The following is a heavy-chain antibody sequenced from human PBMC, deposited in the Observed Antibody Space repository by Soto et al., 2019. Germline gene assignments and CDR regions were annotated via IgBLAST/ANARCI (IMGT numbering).Heavy chain of an antibody. Sequence: EVQLVESGGGLVQPGESLTLSCAASGFPFSSYWMHWVRQAPGTGLVWVSRIKSDGSGTYYADSVPERFTISRDNARTTLSLQMNSLRVEDTAVYFCSRGYGDRYDGNVSLGRHWGQGTLVTVAS. D-gene: IGHD2-21*01. V-gene: IGHV3-74*01. CDR1: GFPFSSYW. CDR2: IKSDGSGT. CDR3: SRGYGDRYDGNVSLGRH. J-gene: IGHJ4*02.